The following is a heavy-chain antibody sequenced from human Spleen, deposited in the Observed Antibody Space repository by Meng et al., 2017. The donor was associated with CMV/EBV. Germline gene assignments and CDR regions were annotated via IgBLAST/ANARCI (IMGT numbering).Heavy chain of an antibody. CDR2: INHSGST. V-gene: IGHV4-34*01. D-gene: IGHD2-2*02. Sequence: SETLSLTCAVYGGPFSGYYWSWIRQPPGKGLEWIGEINHSGSTNYNPSLKSRVTISVDTSKNQFSLKLSSVTAADTAAYYCARVRAVPAAKPLPTYGMDVWGQGTTVTVSS. CDR1: GGPFSGYY. J-gene: IGHJ6*02. CDR3: ARVRAVPAAKPLPTYGMDV.